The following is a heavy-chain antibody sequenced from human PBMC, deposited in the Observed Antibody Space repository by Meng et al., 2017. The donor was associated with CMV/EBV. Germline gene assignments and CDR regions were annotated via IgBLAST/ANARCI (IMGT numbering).Heavy chain of an antibody. Sequence: SGPTLVKPTQTLTLTCTFSGFSLSTSGMCVRWVRQPPGKALEWLALIDWDDDKYYSTSLKTRLTISKDTSKNQVVLTMTNMDPVDTATYYCARAREGTIAAAGTGRNNYYYYYGMDVWGQGTTVTVSS. CDR1: GFSLSTSGMC. J-gene: IGHJ6*02. D-gene: IGHD6-13*01. CDR2: IDWDDDK. CDR3: ARAREGTIAAAGTGRNNYYYYYGMDV. V-gene: IGHV2-70*20.